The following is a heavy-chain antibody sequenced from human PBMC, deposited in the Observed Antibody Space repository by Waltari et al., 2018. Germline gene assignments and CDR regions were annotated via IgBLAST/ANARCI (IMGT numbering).Heavy chain of an antibody. V-gene: IGHV3-23*01. D-gene: IGHD6-19*01. Sequence: EVQLLESGGGLVQPGGSLRLSCADSGFTFSTYAVSWVRQAPGKGLEWVSLVMAKGGSTYYTDSVKGRFTISRDNSKNTLYLQMHNLRGDDTAVYYCAKTYNSGWNFFDYWGQGTLVTVSS. CDR2: VMAKGGST. CDR3: AKTYNSGWNFFDY. CDR1: GFTFSTYA. J-gene: IGHJ4*02.